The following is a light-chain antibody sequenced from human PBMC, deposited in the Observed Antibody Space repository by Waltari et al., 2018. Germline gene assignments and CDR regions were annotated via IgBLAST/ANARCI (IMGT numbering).Light chain of an antibody. CDR2: KAS. V-gene: IGKV1-5*03. CDR1: TSISSW. Sequence: DIQMTQSPSTLSASVGDRVTITCRASTSISSWLAWYQQKPGKAPKLLLYKASSLESGVPSRFSGSGSGTEFTLTISSLQPDDFATYYCQQYNSYPFTFGPGTKVDIK. CDR3: QQYNSYPFT. J-gene: IGKJ3*01.